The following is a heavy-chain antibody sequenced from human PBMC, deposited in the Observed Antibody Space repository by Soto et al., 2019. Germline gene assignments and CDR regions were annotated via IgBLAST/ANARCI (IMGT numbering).Heavy chain of an antibody. V-gene: IGHV3-13*01. D-gene: IGHD6-6*01. CDR3: ARATSIYYYYYMDV. J-gene: IGHJ6*03. Sequence: GGSLRLSCAASGFTFSSYDMHWVRQATGKGLEWVSAIGTAGDTYYPGSVKGRFTISRENAKNSLYLQMNSLRAGDTAVYYCARATSIYYYYYMDVWGKGTTVTAP. CDR2: IGTAGDT. CDR1: GFTFSSYD.